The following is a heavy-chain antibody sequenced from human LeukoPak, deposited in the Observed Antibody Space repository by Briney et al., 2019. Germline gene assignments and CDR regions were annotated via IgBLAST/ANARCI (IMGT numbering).Heavy chain of an antibody. D-gene: IGHD4-17*01. CDR2: INTNAGNP. V-gene: IGHV7-4-1*02. J-gene: IGHJ5*02. Sequence: ASVKVSCKASGYTFTGYYMHWVRQAPGQGLEWMGWINTNAGNPTYAQGFTGRFVFSLDTSVSTAYLQISSLKAEDTAVYYCARGLVGDYVSLDPWGQGTLVTVSS. CDR3: ARGLVGDYVSLDP. CDR1: GYTFTGYY.